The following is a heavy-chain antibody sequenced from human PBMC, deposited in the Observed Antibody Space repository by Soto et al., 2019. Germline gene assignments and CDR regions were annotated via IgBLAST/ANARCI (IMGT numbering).Heavy chain of an antibody. Sequence: PSETLSLTCTVSGGSISSYYWSWIRQPPGKGLEWIGYIYYSGSTNYNPSLKSRVTISVDTSKNQFSLKLSSVTAADTAVYYCARDRGRDGYNGGDFDYWGQGTLVTVSS. CDR3: ARDRGRDGYNGGDFDY. J-gene: IGHJ4*02. V-gene: IGHV4-59*01. CDR1: GGSISSYY. D-gene: IGHD5-12*01. CDR2: IYYSGST.